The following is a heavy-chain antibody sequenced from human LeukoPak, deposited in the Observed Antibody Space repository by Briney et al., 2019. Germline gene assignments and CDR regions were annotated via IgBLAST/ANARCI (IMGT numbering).Heavy chain of an antibody. Sequence: PGGSLRLSCAASGFTFSSFTMNWVRQAPGKGLEWVSCISPSSSYIYYADSVKGRFTISRDNAKNSLYLQMNSLRAEDTAVYYCARVIPVAGTIFDYWGQGTLVTVSS. J-gene: IGHJ4*02. D-gene: IGHD6-19*01. CDR2: ISPSSSYI. V-gene: IGHV3-21*04. CDR1: GFTFSSFT. CDR3: ARVIPVAGTIFDY.